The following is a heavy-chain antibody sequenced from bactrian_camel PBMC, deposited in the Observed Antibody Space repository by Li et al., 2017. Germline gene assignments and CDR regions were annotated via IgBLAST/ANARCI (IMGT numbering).Heavy chain of an antibody. Sequence: VQLVESGGGAVQPGGSLRLSCAASGFAFVDYSMAWVRQAPGKRLEWVSVITSDGSSTYYADSVKGRFTISRDNAKNTVDLQLNSLKTEDTAMYYCAADPGTDYSGSCSQLGGDSVDDFGYWGQGTQVTVS. CDR3: AADPGTDYSGSCSQLGGDSVDDFGY. J-gene: IGHJ6*01. D-gene: IGHD3*01. V-gene: IGHV3-1*01. CDR1: GFAFVDYS. CDR2: ITSDGSST.